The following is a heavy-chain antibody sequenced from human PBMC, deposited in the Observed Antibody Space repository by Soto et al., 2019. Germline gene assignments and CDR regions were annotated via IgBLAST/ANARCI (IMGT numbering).Heavy chain of an antibody. Sequence: HVTLKESGPVLAKPTETLTLTGTAPGFSLSNGKAGVSWIRLPPGKALEWLAHIFSIDENSYRTSLKSRLTFSEDTFKSQVVLTMTDVDPVDTVTYFCARILFGRSVAGGYFYMDVWGKGTTVTVSS. CDR3: ARILFGRSVAGGYFYMDV. D-gene: IGHD6-19*01. CDR2: IFSIDEN. J-gene: IGHJ6*03. V-gene: IGHV2-26*01. CDR1: GFSLSNGKAG.